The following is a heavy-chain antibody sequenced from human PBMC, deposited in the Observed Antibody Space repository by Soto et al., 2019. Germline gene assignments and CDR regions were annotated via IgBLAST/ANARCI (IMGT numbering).Heavy chain of an antibody. CDR3: ARPDGATYNFRY. CDR2: ISTTGGST. CDR1: GFTFNAYS. Sequence: DVQLLESGGRLVQPGGSLRLSCAASGFTFNAYSLSWVRQAPGKGLEWVSAISTTGGSTYYADSVKGRFTISRDNSQNTLSLQMNSPRAEDTAVYYCARPDGATYNFRYWGQGTLVTVSS. J-gene: IGHJ4*02. D-gene: IGHD1-1*01. V-gene: IGHV3-23*01.